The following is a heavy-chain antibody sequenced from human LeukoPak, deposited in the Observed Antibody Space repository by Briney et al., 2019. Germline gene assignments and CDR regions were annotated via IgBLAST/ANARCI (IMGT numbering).Heavy chain of an antibody. J-gene: IGHJ4*02. D-gene: IGHD4-11*01. CDR1: GFAFSSYS. Sequence: GGSLRLSCAASGFAFSSYSMNWVRQAPGKGLEWVSSISSSSSYIYYADSVKGRFTISRDNAKNSLYLQMNSLRAEDTAVYYCARDPLQSMPLWGQGTPVTVSS. V-gene: IGHV3-21*01. CDR2: ISSSSSYI. CDR3: ARDPLQSMPL.